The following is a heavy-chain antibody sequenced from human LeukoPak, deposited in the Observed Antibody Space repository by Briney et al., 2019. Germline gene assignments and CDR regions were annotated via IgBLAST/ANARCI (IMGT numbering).Heavy chain of an antibody. CDR2: MNPNSGNT. V-gene: IGHV1-8*02. CDR3: ASSLGSGWYSALDY. Sequence: ASVKVSCKPSGYTFTSYDINWVRQATGQGLEWMGWMNPNSGNTGYAQKFQGRVTMTRNTSISTAYMELSSLRSEDTAVYYCASSLGSGWYSALDYWGQGTLVTVSS. CDR1: GYTFTSYD. J-gene: IGHJ4*02. D-gene: IGHD6-19*01.